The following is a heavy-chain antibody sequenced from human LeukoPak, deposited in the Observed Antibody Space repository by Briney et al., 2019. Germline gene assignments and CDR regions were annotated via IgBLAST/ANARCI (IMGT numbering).Heavy chain of an antibody. CDR2: IKSGGGT. J-gene: IGHJ4*02. Sequence: GGSLRLSCAASGFTFSRHWMYWVRQTPGKGLQWVSSIKSGGGTDYADSVKGRFTISRDNSKNTLYLQMNSLRAEDTSIYYCTKVRPPPGSGWYGGDDYWGQGTLVTVSS. V-gene: IGHV3-23*01. CDR1: GFTFSRHW. CDR3: TKVRPPPGSGWYGGDDY. D-gene: IGHD6-19*01.